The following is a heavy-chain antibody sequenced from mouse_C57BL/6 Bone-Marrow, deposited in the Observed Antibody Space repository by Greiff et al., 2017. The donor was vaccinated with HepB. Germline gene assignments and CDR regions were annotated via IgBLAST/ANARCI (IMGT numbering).Heavy chain of an antibody. Sequence: QVHVKQPGAELVKPGASVKLSCKASGYTFTSYWMHWVKQRPGQGLEWIGMIHPSSGSTNYNEKFKSKATLTVDKSSSTAYMQLSSLTSEDSAVYYCARGYYGSGYWGQGTTLTVSS. D-gene: IGHD1-1*01. CDR1: GYTFTSYW. J-gene: IGHJ2*01. CDR2: IHPSSGST. V-gene: IGHV1-64*01. CDR3: ARGYYGSGY.